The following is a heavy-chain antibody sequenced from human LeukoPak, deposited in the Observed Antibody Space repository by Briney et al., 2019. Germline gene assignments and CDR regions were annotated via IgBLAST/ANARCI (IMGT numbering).Heavy chain of an antibody. CDR2: ISYDGSNK. V-gene: IGHV3-30-3*01. CDR3: ARVRYQLRNYYFDY. J-gene: IGHJ4*02. CDR1: GFTFSSYA. Sequence: GGSLRLSCAASGFTFSSYAMHWVRQAPGKGLEWVAVISYDGSNKYYADSVKGRFTIPRDNSKNTLYLQMNSLRAEDTAVYYCARVRYQLRNYYFDYWGQGTLVTVSS. D-gene: IGHD2-2*01.